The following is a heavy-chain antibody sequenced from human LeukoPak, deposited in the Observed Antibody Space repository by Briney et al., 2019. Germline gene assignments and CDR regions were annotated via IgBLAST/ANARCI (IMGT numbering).Heavy chain of an antibody. J-gene: IGHJ4*02. CDR3: ARASYSSGWYHY. CDR2: ISSGGSTT. Sequence: GGSLRLSCAASGFTFSSYEMSWVRQAPGKGLEWVSYISSGGSTTYYAGSVKGRFTISRDNAKNSLYLQMNSLRAEDTAVYYCARASYSSGWYHYWGQGTLVTVSS. CDR1: GFTFSSYE. V-gene: IGHV3-48*03. D-gene: IGHD6-19*01.